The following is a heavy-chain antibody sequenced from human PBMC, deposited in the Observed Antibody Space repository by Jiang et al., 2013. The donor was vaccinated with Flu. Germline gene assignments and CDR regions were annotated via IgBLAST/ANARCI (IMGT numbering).Heavy chain of an antibody. V-gene: IGHV5-51*01. Sequence: GAEVKKPGESLKISCKGSGYSFTSYWIGWVRQMPGKGLEWMGIIYPGDSDTRYSPSFQGQVTISADKSISTAYLQWSSLKASDTAMYYCARQAVPAAILRISWYFDLWGRGTLVTVSS. D-gene: IGHD2-2*01. J-gene: IGHJ2*01. CDR2: IYPGDSDT. CDR3: ARQAVPAAILRISWYFDL. CDR1: GYSFTSYW.